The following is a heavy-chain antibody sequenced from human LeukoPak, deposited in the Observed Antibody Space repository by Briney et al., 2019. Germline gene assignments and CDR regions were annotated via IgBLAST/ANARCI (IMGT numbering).Heavy chain of an antibody. Sequence: ASVKVSCKASGYTFTSYDINWVRQATGQGLERMGWMNPNSGNTGYAQKFQGRVTITRNTSISTAYMELSSLRSEDTAVYYCARIRQAGAFDIWGQGTMVTVSS. CDR1: GYTFTSYD. CDR3: ARIRQAGAFDI. D-gene: IGHD6-25*01. V-gene: IGHV1-8*03. CDR2: MNPNSGNT. J-gene: IGHJ3*02.